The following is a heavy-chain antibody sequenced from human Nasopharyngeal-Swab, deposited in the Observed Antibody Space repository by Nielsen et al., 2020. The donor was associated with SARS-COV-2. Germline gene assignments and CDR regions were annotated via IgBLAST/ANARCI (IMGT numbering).Heavy chain of an antibody. D-gene: IGHD3-9*01. CDR1: GFTFSSYA. CDR3: AKSVYDILTASDY. CDR2: ISYDGSNK. V-gene: IGHV3-30-3*02. J-gene: IGHJ4*02. Sequence: GESLKISCAASGFTFSSYAMHWVRQAPGKGLEWVAVISYDGSNKYYADSVKGRFTISRDNSKNTLYLQMNSLRAEDTAVYYCAKSVYDILTASDYWGQGTLVTVSS.